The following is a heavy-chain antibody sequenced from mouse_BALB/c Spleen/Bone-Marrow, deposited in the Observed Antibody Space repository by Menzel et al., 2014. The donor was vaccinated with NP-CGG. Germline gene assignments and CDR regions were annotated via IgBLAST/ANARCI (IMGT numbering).Heavy chain of an antibody. D-gene: IGHD1-1*01. Sequence: LQESGAELMKPGASVKISCKATGYTFSSYWIEWVKQRPGHGLEWIGEFLPGSGGTNYNEKFKGKATFTADTSSNTAYMQLSSLTSEDSAVFYCARHGSSGFDYWGQGTALTVSS. J-gene: IGHJ2*01. V-gene: IGHV1-9*01. CDR3: ARHGSSGFDY. CDR2: FLPGSGGT. CDR1: GYTFSSYW.